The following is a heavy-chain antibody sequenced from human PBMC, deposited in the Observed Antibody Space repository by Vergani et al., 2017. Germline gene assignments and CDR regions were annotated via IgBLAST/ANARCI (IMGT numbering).Heavy chain of an antibody. CDR2: IYHRRST. Sequence: QVQLQESGPGLVKPSGTLSLTCAVSGGSISSSNWWSWVRQPPGKGLEWIGEIYHRRSTNYNQSLKSLVTISVDTSKNKFSLKLSSLTAADTAVYYCSRDLSRGVPAAPSVDYYYGMDVWGQGTTVTVSS. V-gene: IGHV4-4*02. D-gene: IGHD2-2*01. CDR1: GGSISSSNW. J-gene: IGHJ6*02. CDR3: SRDLSRGVPAAPSVDYYYGMDV.